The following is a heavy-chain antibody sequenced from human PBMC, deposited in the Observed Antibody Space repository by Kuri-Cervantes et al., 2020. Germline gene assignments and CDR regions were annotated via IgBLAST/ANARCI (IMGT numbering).Heavy chain of an antibody. CDR2: IYWDDDK. CDR1: GFSLSTSGVG. CDR3: AHRHTYGPLLN. V-gene: IGHV2-5*02. D-gene: IGHD1-26*01. Sequence: SGPTLVKPTQTLTLTCTFSGFSLSTSGVGVGWIRQPPGKALEWLALIYWDDDKRYSPSLKSRITITKDTSTNQVVLAMTNMDPVDTGTYYCAHRHTYGPLLNWGQGTPVTVSS. J-gene: IGHJ4*02.